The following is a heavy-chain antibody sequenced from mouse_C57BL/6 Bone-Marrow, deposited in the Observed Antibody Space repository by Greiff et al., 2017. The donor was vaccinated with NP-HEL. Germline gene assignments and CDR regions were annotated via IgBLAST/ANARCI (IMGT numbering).Heavy chain of an antibody. Sequence: VQLQQPGAELVKPGASVKLSCKASGYTFTSYWMHWVKPRPGQGLEWIGMIHPNSGSTNYNEKFKSKATLTVDKSSSTAYMQLSSLTSEDSAVYYCARGVYYYAMDYWGQGTSVTVSS. CDR1: GYTFTSYW. V-gene: IGHV1-64*01. CDR2: IHPNSGST. J-gene: IGHJ4*01. CDR3: ARGVYYYAMDY.